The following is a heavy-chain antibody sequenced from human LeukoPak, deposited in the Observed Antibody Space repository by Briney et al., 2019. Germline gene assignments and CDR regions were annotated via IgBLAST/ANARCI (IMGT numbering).Heavy chain of an antibody. J-gene: IGHJ5*02. D-gene: IGHD6-13*01. CDR2: ISAYNGNT. CDR3: ARLYSSSWYWFDP. CDR1: GSTFSSYA. Sequence: ASVKVSCKASGSTFSSYAISWVRQAPGQGLEWMGWISAYNGNTNYAQKLQGRVTMTTDTSTSTAYMELRSLRSDDTAVYYCARLYSSSWYWFDPWGQGTLVTVSS. V-gene: IGHV1-18*01.